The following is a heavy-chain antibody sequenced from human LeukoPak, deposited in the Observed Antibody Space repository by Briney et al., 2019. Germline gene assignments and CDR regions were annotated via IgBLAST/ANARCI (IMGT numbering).Heavy chain of an antibody. CDR3: ASDSYSPEYFQH. CDR2: ISSGGSTV. CDR1: GVTFSSYE. Sequence: PGGSPRLSCAGSGVTFSSYEMTWVRQAPGKGLEWVSYISSGGSTVHYADSVKGRFTISRDNSKNTLYLQMNSLRAEDTAVYYCASDSYSPEYFQHWGQGTLVTVSS. V-gene: IGHV3-48*03. D-gene: IGHD2-15*01. J-gene: IGHJ1*01.